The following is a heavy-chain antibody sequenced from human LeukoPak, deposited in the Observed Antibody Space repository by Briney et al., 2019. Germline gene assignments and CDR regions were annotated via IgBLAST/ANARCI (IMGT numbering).Heavy chain of an antibody. CDR1: GFTFSSYA. CDR3: AKDPRYYGGDSVYLRYFDY. D-gene: IGHD4-23*01. V-gene: IGHV3-23*01. Sequence: PGGSLRLSCAASGFTFSSYAMSWVRQAPGKGLEWVSAISGSGGSTYYADSVKGRFTISRDNSNNTLYLQMNSLRSEDTAVYYCAKDPRYYGGDSVYLRYFDYWGQGTQVTVSS. CDR2: ISGSGGST. J-gene: IGHJ4*02.